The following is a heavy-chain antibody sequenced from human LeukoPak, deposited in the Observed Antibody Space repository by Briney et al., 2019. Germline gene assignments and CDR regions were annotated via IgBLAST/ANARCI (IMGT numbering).Heavy chain of an antibody. CDR2: MNPNSGNT. J-gene: IGHJ4*02. Sequence: PEASVKVSCKASGYTFTSYDINWVRQATGQGLEWMGWMNPNSGNTGYAQKLQGRVTMTRNTSISTAYMELSSLRSEDTAVYYCARGPDPLAMAPDYWGQGTLVTVSS. V-gene: IGHV1-8*01. D-gene: IGHD5-18*01. CDR3: ARGPDPLAMAPDY. CDR1: GYTFTSYD.